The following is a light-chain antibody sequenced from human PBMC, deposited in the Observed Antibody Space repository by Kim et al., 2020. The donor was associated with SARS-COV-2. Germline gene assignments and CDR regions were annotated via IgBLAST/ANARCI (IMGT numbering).Light chain of an antibody. CDR2: GAS. J-gene: IGKJ4*01. CDR1: QSISTN. V-gene: IGKV3-15*01. Sequence: VSPGESATLSCWASQSISTNLAWYQQKPGQAPRLLIYGASTRATGIPARFSGSGSGTEFTLTISSLQSEDFAVYYCQQYSNWPLTFGGGTKVDIK. CDR3: QQYSNWPLT.